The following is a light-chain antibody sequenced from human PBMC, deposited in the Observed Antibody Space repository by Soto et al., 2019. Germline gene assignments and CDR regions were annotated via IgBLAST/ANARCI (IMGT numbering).Light chain of an antibody. V-gene: IGLV4-69*01. CDR3: QTWDIGGRVA. CDR1: SGHSTYA. Sequence: QLVLTQSPSASASLGASVKLTCTLSSGHSTYAIAWHQQQPEKGPRYLMNLSSDGSHSKGDGIPDRFSGSSSGAERYLTISSLQSEDEADYYCQTWDIGGRVAFGGGTKLTVL. J-gene: IGLJ2*01. CDR2: LSSDGSH.